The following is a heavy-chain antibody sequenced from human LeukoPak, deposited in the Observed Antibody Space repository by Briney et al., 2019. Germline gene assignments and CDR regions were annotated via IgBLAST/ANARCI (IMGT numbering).Heavy chain of an antibody. CDR2: IKQDGSEK. Sequence: PGGSLRLSCAASGFTFSSYWMSWVRQAPGKGLEWVANIKQDGSEKYYVDSVKGRFTISRDSAKNSLYLQMNSLRAEDTAVYYCARGGGYCSSTSCYTGVDYWGQGTLVTVSS. CDR1: GFTFSSYW. V-gene: IGHV3-7*04. CDR3: ARGGGYCSSTSCYTGVDY. J-gene: IGHJ4*02. D-gene: IGHD2-2*02.